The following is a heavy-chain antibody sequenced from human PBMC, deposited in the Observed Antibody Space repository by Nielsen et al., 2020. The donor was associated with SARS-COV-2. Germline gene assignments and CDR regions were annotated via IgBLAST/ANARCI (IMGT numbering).Heavy chain of an antibody. J-gene: IGHJ4*02. D-gene: IGHD4/OR15-4a*01. CDR3: ARVGSYGDPEYLDY. CDR2: INSDGSST. V-gene: IGHV3-74*01. Sequence: GESLKISCAASGFTFSSYRMHWVRQAPGKGLVWVSRINSDGSSTSYADSVKGRFTISRDNARNTLYLQMNSLRVEDTAVYYCARVGSYGDPEYLDYWGQGALVTVSS. CDR1: GFTFSSYR.